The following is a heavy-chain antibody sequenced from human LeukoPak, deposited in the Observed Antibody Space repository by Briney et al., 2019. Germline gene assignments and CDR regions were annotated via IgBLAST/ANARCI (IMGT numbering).Heavy chain of an antibody. CDR1: GFTFSSCG. CDR2: ISSTGGTT. Sequence: GGTLRLSCAASGFTFSSCGMSWVRQAPGKGLEWVSSISSTGGTTYYADSVKGRFTISRDNSKSTLYLQMNSLRAEDTAIYYCAKNGDRGAYCTGGTCYPYFYYYMDVWGKGTTVTI. V-gene: IGHV3-23*01. J-gene: IGHJ6*03. CDR3: AKNGDRGAYCTGGTCYPYFYYYMDV. D-gene: IGHD2-15*01.